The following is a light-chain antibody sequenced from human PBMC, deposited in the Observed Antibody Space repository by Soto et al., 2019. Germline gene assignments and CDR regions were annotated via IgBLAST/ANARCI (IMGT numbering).Light chain of an antibody. CDR1: QSVSSY. CDR2: EAS. CDR3: QQRSNWPLT. J-gene: IGKJ4*01. V-gene: IGKV3-11*01. Sequence: IVLTQSPSTLSSSPGERATLSCRASQSVSSYLAWYQQKPGQAPRLLIYEASNRATGIPARFSGSGSGTDFTLTISSLEGEDVAVYYCQQRSNWPLTFGGGTKVEIK.